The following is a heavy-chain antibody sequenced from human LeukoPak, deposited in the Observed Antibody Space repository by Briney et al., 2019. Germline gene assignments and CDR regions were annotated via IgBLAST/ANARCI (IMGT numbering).Heavy chain of an antibody. Sequence: GGSLRLSCAASGFTFSSYSMNWVRQAPGKGLEWVSSISSSSSYIYYADSVKGRFTISRDNAKNSLYLQMSSLRAEDTAVYYCARRVDYYDSSGYYPWGQGTLVTVSS. V-gene: IGHV3-21*01. CDR3: ARRVDYYDSSGYYP. CDR2: ISSSSSYI. D-gene: IGHD3-22*01. J-gene: IGHJ5*02. CDR1: GFTFSSYS.